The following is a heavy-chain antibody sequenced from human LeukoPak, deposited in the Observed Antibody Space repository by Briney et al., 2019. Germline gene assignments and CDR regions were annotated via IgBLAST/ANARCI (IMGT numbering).Heavy chain of an antibody. V-gene: IGHV4-39*01. Sequence: SETLSLTCTVSGGSISSSSYYWGWIRQPPGKGLEWIGSIYYSGSTYYNPSLKSRVTISVDTSKNQFSLKLSSVTAADTAVYYCARAEFIAVAGHGWFDPWGQGTLVTVSS. J-gene: IGHJ5*02. CDR3: ARAEFIAVAGHGWFDP. CDR2: IYYSGST. D-gene: IGHD6-19*01. CDR1: GGSISSSSYY.